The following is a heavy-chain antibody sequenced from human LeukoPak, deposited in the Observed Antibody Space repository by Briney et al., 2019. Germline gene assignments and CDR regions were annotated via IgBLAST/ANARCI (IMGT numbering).Heavy chain of an antibody. CDR2: IWYDGSNK. J-gene: IGHJ3*02. D-gene: IGHD2-8*01. Sequence: GGSLRLSCAASGFTVSSNYMSWVRQAPGKGLEWVAVIWYDGSNKYYADSVKGRFTISRDNSKNTLYLQMNSLRAEDTAVYYCARGMATDAFDIWGQGTMVTVSS. CDR3: ARGMATDAFDI. CDR1: GFTVSSNY. V-gene: IGHV3-33*08.